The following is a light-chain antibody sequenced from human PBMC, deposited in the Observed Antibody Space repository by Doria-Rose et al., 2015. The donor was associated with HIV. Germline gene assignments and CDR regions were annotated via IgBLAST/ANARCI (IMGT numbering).Light chain of an antibody. CDR3: HQYGTSWT. Sequence: TQSPGTLSLSPGERATLSCRASQSFSSTYLAWYQQKPGQAPSLLIYDESTSATGSPDRFSASGSGTDFTLTINRLEPEDFALYYCHQYGTSWTFGQGTKVEI. CDR2: DES. CDR1: QSFSSTY. J-gene: IGKJ1*01. V-gene: IGKV3-20*01.